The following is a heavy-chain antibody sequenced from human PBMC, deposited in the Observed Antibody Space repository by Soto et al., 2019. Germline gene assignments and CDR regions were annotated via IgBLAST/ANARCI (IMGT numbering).Heavy chain of an antibody. CDR1: GGSISSGGSS. V-gene: IGHV4-30-2*01. CDR2: IFHSGST. D-gene: IGHD3-22*01. J-gene: IGHJ4*02. CDR3: ARGAVVNFDS. Sequence: QLQLQESGSGLVKPSQTLSLTCAVSGGSISSGGSSWTWIRQPPGKGLEWIGYIFHSGSTYYDPCLKRRVTTSVDRSKTQFSLKLTSVTAADTAVYYCARGAVVNFDSWGQGTVVTVSS.